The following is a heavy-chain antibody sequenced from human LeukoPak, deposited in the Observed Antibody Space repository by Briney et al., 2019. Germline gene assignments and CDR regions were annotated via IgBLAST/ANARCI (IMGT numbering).Heavy chain of an antibody. CDR3: AGWGVDYGGNFEYSDY. Sequence: PSGTLSLTCSVSGGSIRTTTWWSWVRQPPGKGPEWIGDIFHYGTTNYNPSLKSRVTMSVDTSSNQFSLTLNSVTAADTAVYYCAGWGVDYGGNFEYSDYWGQGTLVTVSS. D-gene: IGHD4-23*01. CDR1: GGSIRTTTW. V-gene: IGHV4-4*02. J-gene: IGHJ4*02. CDR2: IFHYGTT.